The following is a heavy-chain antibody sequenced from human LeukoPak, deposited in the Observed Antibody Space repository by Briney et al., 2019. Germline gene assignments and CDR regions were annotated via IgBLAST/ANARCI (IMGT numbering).Heavy chain of an antibody. Sequence: GGSLRLACAASGFTFSTYTMNWVRQAPGKGLEWVSSISSSSNNINYADSVKGRFTISRDNAMNSVHLQMNSLRVEDTAVYYCARGYQRPDYWGQGTLITVSS. V-gene: IGHV3-21*01. D-gene: IGHD2-2*01. J-gene: IGHJ4*02. CDR1: GFTFSTYT. CDR2: ISSSSNNI. CDR3: ARGYQRPDY.